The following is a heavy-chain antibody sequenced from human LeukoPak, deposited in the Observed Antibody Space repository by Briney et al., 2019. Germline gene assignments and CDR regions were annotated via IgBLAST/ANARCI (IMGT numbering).Heavy chain of an antibody. CDR3: ARDGEGTYYYDSSGYSFDY. Sequence: PGRSLRLSCAASGFTFSSYAMHWVRQAPGKGLEWVSSISSSSSYIYYADSVKGRFTISRDNAKNSLYLQMNSLRAEDTAVYYCARDGEGTYYYDSSGYSFDYWGQGTLVTVSS. J-gene: IGHJ4*02. CDR1: GFTFSSYA. D-gene: IGHD3-22*01. V-gene: IGHV3-21*01. CDR2: ISSSSSYI.